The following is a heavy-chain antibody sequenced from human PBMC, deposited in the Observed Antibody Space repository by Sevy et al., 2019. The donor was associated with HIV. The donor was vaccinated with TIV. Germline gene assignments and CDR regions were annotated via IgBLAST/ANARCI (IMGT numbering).Heavy chain of an antibody. CDR2: IYYSGIT. CDR3: ARGTYYYDSSGLDY. CDR1: GGSISSYY. D-gene: IGHD3-22*01. J-gene: IGHJ4*02. V-gene: IGHV4-59*01. Sequence: SETLSLTCTVSGGSISSYYWSWIRQPPGKGLEWIGYIYYSGITNYNPSLKSRVTISVDTSKNQFSLKLSSVTAADTAVYYCARGTYYYDSSGLDYWGQGTLVTVSS.